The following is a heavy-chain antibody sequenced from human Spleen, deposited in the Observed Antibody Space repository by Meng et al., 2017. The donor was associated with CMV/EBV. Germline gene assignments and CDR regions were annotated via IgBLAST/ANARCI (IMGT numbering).Heavy chain of an antibody. CDR3: ARGQKGYFDL. CDR2: IYNSGST. V-gene: IGHV4-30-4*08. CDR1: GGSISSGTYY. J-gene: IGHJ2*01. Sequence: VQLQESGPGLVKPSQTLSLTCTVSGGSISSGTYYWGWIRQLPGKGLEWSGHIYNSGSTYYNPSLKSRITISVDTSKNQFSLKLSSVTAADTAVYYCARGQKGYFDLWGRGALVTVSS.